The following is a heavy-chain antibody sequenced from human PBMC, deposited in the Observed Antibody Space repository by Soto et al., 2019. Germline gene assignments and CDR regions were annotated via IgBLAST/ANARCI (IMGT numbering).Heavy chain of an antibody. J-gene: IGHJ4*02. Sequence: EVQLVESGGGLGQPGRSLRLSCAASGFTFDDYAMHWVRQAPGKGLEWVSGISWNSGSIGYADSVKGRFTSSRDNPKNSLYLQMNSLRAEDTALYYCAKGGRFLEWLPFDSWGQGTLVTVSS. D-gene: IGHD3-3*01. V-gene: IGHV3-9*01. CDR1: GFTFDDYA. CDR3: AKGGRFLEWLPFDS. CDR2: ISWNSGSI.